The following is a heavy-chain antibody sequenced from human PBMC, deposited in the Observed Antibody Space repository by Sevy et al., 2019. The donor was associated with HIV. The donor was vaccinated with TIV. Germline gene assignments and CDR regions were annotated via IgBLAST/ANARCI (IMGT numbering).Heavy chain of an antibody. CDR2: IYYSRTT. J-gene: IGHJ6*02. CDR1: GAAISSGDSY. CDR3: ARESGRIRSNSYYGTDV. D-gene: IGHD1-26*01. Sequence: SETLSLTCTVSGAAISSGDSYWTWMRQSPGKGLEWIGFIYYSRTTVYNPSLRSRLVISLDMSKNQFSLHLSSVTAADTAVYYCARESGRIRSNSYYGTDVWGQGTTVTVSS. V-gene: IGHV4-30-4*02.